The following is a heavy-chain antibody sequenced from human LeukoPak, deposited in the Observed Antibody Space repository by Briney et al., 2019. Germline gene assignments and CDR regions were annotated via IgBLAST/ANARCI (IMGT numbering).Heavy chain of an antibody. V-gene: IGHV1-18*01. J-gene: IGHJ4*02. Sequence: ASVKVSCKASGYTFTSYGISWVRQAPGQGLEWMGWISAYNGNTNYAQKLQGRVTMTADTSTSTAYMELRSLRSDDTAVYYCASGLLFAWNRGGYFDYWGQGTLVTVSS. D-gene: IGHD1-1*01. CDR2: ISAYNGNT. CDR3: ASGLLFAWNRGGYFDY. CDR1: GYTFTSYG.